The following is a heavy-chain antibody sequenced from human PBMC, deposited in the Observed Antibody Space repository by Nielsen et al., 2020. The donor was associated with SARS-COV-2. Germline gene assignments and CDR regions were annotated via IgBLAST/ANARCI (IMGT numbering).Heavy chain of an antibody. Sequence: GGSLRLSCAASEVTFRSHDMQWVRQAPGKGLECVARIWYDGSNKYYADSVKGRLTISRDNSKNTVYLQMNSLRGDDTAVYYCAREMYSSGWDWGQGTQVTVSS. CDR3: AREMYSSGWD. D-gene: IGHD6-19*01. CDR1: EVTFRSHD. V-gene: IGHV3-33*01. J-gene: IGHJ4*02. CDR2: IWYDGSNK.